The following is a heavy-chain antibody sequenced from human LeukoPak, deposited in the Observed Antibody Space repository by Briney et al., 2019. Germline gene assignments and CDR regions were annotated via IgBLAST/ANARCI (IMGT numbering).Heavy chain of an antibody. CDR3: ARDPVYYDSSDSPPPLDY. CDR2: IYYSGST. D-gene: IGHD3-22*01. Sequence: SETLSLTCAVYGGSFSGYYWSWIRQPPGKGLEWIGYIYYSGSTYYNPSLKSRVTISVDTSKNQFSLKLSSVTAADTAVYYCARDPVYYDSSDSPPPLDYWGQGTLVTVSS. CDR1: GGSFSGYY. J-gene: IGHJ4*02. V-gene: IGHV4-30-4*08.